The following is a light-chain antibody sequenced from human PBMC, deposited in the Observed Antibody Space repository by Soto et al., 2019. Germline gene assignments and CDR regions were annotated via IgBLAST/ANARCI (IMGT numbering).Light chain of an antibody. CDR3: GSYTSSSTLV. CDR1: SSDVGGYNY. Sequence: QAVVTQPASVSGSPRQSITISCTGTSSDVGGYNYVSWYQQHPGKAPKLMIYEVTNRPSGVSNRFSGSKSGNTATLTISGLQAEDEADYYCGSYTSSSTLVFGTGTKLTVL. CDR2: EVT. J-gene: IGLJ1*01. V-gene: IGLV2-14*01.